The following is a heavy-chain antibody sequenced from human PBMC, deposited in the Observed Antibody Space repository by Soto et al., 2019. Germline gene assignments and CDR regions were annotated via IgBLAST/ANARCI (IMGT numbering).Heavy chain of an antibody. CDR3: ARGQLLFAY. CDR1: DASVSKYY. CDR2: ISHTGYT. V-gene: IGHV4-59*02. Sequence: SETLSLTCSVSDASVSKYYWSWIRQPPGKGLEWIGYISHTGYTSYNPSLESRLTISMDKSKNQLSLNLNSVTTADTAVYYCARGQLLFAYWGQGTPVTVS. J-gene: IGHJ4*02. D-gene: IGHD3-10*02.